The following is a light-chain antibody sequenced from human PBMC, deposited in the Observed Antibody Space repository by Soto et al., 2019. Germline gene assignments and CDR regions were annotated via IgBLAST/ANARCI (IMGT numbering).Light chain of an antibody. J-gene: IGKJ2*01. CDR2: DAY. CDR1: QSVDRY. Sequence: EVVLTQSPDTLSLSPGETATLSCRASQSVDRYVAWYQQKLGQAPRLLIYDAYTRATGVAARFTGSGSATDVTLTISRLEPEDFAVYYCQQYGSSTGYTFGQGTKLEIK. CDR3: QQYGSSTGYT. V-gene: IGKV3-20*01.